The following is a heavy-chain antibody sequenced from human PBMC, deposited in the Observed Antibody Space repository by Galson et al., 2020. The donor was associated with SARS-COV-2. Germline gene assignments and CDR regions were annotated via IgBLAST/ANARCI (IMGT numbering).Heavy chain of an antibody. CDR2: ISGSGATT. CDR1: RFSIGSYA. CDR3: AEGGGEVWFGDNHFDY. J-gene: IGHJ4*02. V-gene: IGHV3-23*01. Sequence: GGSLRLSCAASRFSIGSYAMNWVRQAPGKGLEWVSSISGSGATTYYADSVKGRFTISRDNSQNTVLLQMNSLRAEDTAVYYCAEGGGEVWFGDNHFDYWGQGTLITVSS. D-gene: IGHD3-10*01.